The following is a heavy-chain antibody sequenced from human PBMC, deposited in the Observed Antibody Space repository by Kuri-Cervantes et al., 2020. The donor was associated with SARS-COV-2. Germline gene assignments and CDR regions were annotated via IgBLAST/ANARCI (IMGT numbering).Heavy chain of an antibody. Sequence: SVKVSCKASGYTFTGYYMHWVRQAPGQGLEWMGGIIPIFGTANYAQKFQGRVTITADESTSTAYMELSSLRSEDTAVYYCARTVTRLQQYYFDYWGQGTLVTVSS. CDR3: ARTVTRLQQYYFDY. D-gene: IGHD4-17*01. CDR1: GYTFTGYY. V-gene: IGHV1-69*13. J-gene: IGHJ4*02. CDR2: IIPIFGTA.